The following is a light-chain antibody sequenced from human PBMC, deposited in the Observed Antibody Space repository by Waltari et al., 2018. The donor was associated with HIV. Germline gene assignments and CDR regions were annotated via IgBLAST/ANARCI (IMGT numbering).Light chain of an antibody. CDR3: ATWDDSLNGPWV. V-gene: IGLV1-44*01. CDR2: SND. J-gene: IGLJ3*02. CDR1: TSNIGSNP. Sequence: QSVLTQPPSASGTPGQRVTISCYGRTSNIGSNPVNWYHKFPGMAPILLIYSNDQRPSGVPARVSGSKSGTSASLAISGLQSEDEADYYCATWDDSLNGPWVFGGGTKLTVL.